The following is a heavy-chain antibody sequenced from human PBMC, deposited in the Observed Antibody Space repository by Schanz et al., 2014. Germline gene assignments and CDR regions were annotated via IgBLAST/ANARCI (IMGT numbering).Heavy chain of an antibody. D-gene: IGHD6-19*01. CDR2: ISAYNGNT. Sequence: QVQLVQSGAELRKPGTSVKVSCKASGYSFISHAIHWVRQAPGQRLEWMGWISAYNGNTNYAQKLQGRVTMTTDTSTSTAYMELRSLRSDDTAVYYCARGGYSSGWYDRDIAHFDYWGQGTLVTVSS. J-gene: IGHJ4*02. CDR3: ARGGYSSGWYDRDIAHFDY. CDR1: GYSFISHA. V-gene: IGHV1-18*01.